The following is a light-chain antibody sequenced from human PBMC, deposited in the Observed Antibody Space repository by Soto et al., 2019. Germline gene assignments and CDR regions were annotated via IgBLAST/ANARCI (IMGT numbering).Light chain of an antibody. J-gene: IGLJ1*01. CDR1: SSDVGAYNY. Sequence: QSVLTQPASVSGSPGQSITLSCTGTSSDVGAYNYVSWYQQHPGKAPKLMIYEVSNRPSGVSNRFSGSKSGSTASLTISGLQAEDEADYYCSSYTSSSTYVFGTG. CDR3: SSYTSSSTYV. CDR2: EVS. V-gene: IGLV2-14*01.